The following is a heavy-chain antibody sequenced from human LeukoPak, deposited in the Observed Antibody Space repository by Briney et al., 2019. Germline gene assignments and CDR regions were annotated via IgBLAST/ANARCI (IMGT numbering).Heavy chain of an antibody. V-gene: IGHV3-9*01. CDR3: AKDMSTMVRGSVDY. D-gene: IGHD3-10*01. CDR2: ISWNSGSI. CDR1: GFTFSSYS. J-gene: IGHJ4*02. Sequence: GGSLRLSCAASGFTFSSYSMNWVRQAPGKGLEWVSGISWNSGSIGYADSVKGRFTISRDNAKNSLYLQMNSLRAEDTALYYCAKDMSTMVRGSVDYWGQGTLVTVSS.